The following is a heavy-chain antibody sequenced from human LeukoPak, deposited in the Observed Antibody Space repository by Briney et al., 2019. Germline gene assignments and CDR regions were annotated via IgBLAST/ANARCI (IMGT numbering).Heavy chain of an antibody. J-gene: IGHJ6*02. D-gene: IGHD2-2*01. CDR1: GYTFTGYY. CDR3: ARGGLSPAARYGMDV. Sequence: GASVKVSCKASGYTFTGYYMHWVRKAPGQGLEWMGWMNPNSGGTNYAQKFQGRVTMTRDTSISTAYMELSRLRSDDTAVYYCARGGLSPAARYGMDVWGQGTTVTVSS. V-gene: IGHV1-2*02. CDR2: MNPNSGGT.